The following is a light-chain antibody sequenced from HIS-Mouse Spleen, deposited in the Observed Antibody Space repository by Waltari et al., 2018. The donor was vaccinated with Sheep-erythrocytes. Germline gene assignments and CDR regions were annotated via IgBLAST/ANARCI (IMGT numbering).Light chain of an antibody. CDR1: KLGDKY. J-gene: IGLJ1*01. V-gene: IGLV3-1*01. Sequence: SYELTQPPSVSVSPGQTASITCSGDKLGDKYACWYQQKPGQSPVLGIYQDSKRPSGIPERFSGSNSGNTATLTISGTQARDEADYYCQSWDSSTYVFGTGTKLTVL. CDR2: QDS. CDR3: QSWDSSTYV.